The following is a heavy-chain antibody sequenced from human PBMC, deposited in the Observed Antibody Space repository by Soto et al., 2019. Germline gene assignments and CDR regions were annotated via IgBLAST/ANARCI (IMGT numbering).Heavy chain of an antibody. CDR1: GGSFSGYY. Sequence: PSETLSLTCAVYGGSFSGYYWSWVRQPPGKGLEWIGEINHSGSTNYNPSLKSRVTISVDTSKNQFSLKLSSVTAADTAVYYCESRRHDYDDYNGFDYWGQGTLVTVSS. CDR2: INHSGST. CDR3: ESRRHDYDDYNGFDY. D-gene: IGHD4-17*01. J-gene: IGHJ4*02. V-gene: IGHV4-34*01.